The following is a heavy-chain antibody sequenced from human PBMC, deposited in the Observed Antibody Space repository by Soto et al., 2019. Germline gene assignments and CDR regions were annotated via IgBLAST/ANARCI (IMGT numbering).Heavy chain of an antibody. CDR1: GFTFSSHV. J-gene: IGHJ4*02. CDR3: AKDCSGWYYLDY. D-gene: IGHD6-19*01. CDR2: ISVEGASS. Sequence: EVQLLESGGGLVQPGGSLRLSCAASGFTFSSHVMNWVRQTPGKGLEWVSSISVEGASSSFEDSVKGRFSISRDNSKNTLYLQMNNLRAEDTVIYHCAKDCSGWYYLDYCGQGTLVTVTS. V-gene: IGHV3-23*01.